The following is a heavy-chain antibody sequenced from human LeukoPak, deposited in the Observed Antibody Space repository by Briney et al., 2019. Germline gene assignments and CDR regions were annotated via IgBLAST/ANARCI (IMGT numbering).Heavy chain of an antibody. J-gene: IGHJ1*01. Sequence: GGSLRLSCAASGFTFTRDWMGWVRQAPGKGLEWVSNIRQDGGETYYADSVKGRFTISRDNARNSLYLQMNSLRDEDTAMYYCATYSYNNAREFQDGGQGTLVTVSS. CDR1: GFTFTRDW. CDR3: ATYSYNNAREFQD. V-gene: IGHV3-7*01. CDR2: IRQDGGET. D-gene: IGHD3-10*01.